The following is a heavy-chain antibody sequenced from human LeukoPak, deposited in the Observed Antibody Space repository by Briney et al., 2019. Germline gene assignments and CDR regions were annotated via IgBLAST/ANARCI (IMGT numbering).Heavy chain of an antibody. D-gene: IGHD2-8*02. CDR3: TRVQAGRSGLMDV. V-gene: IGHV3-74*03. J-gene: IGHJ6*02. CDR2: ISPEGSGT. Sequence: GGSLRLSCAASGFSLSGYLMHWVRQAPGKGLVWVSRISPEGSGTTYADSVKGRFTISRDTAKNTVYLQMNSLRDEDAAVYHCTRVQAGRSGLMDVWGRGTTVTVSS. CDR1: GFSLSGYL.